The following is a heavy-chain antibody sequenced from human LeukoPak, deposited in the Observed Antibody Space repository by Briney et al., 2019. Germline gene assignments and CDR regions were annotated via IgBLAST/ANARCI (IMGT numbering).Heavy chain of an antibody. Sequence: ASVKVSCKASGYTFTGYYMHWVRQAPGQGLEWIGWINPNSGGTNYAQKFQGRVTMTRDTSISTAYMELSRLRSDDTAVYYCARGSPRSSGPGFDPWGQGTLVTVSS. CDR2: INPNSGGT. CDR3: ARGSPRSSGPGFDP. D-gene: IGHD1-14*01. J-gene: IGHJ5*02. V-gene: IGHV1-2*02. CDR1: GYTFTGYY.